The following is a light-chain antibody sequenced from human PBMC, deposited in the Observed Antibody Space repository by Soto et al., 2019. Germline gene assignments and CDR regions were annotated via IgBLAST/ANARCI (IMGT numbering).Light chain of an antibody. J-gene: IGLJ1*01. V-gene: IGLV2-14*01. CDR2: EVT. CDR3: SSYTTSITFV. CDR1: SSDVGAYNY. Sequence: QSALTQPASVSGSPGQSIAISCTGTSSDVGAYNYVSWYQQHPGNAPKLMIYEVTKRPSGVSNRFSGSKSGNTASLTISGLHAEDGAEYYCSSYTTSITFVFGTGTKVTVL.